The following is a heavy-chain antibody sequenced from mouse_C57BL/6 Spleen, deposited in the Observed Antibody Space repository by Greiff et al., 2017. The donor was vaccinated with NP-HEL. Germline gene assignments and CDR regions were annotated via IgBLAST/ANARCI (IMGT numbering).Heavy chain of an antibody. Sequence: QVQLKQPGAELVKPGASVKLSCKASGYTFTSYWMQWVKQRPGPGLEWIGEIDPSDSYTNYNQKFKGKATLTVETSSSTAYMQLSSLTSEDSAVYYCARRSGYDAAYWGQGTLVTVSA. V-gene: IGHV1-50*01. CDR1: GYTFTSYW. CDR3: ARRSGYDAAY. CDR2: IDPSDSYT. D-gene: IGHD2-2*01. J-gene: IGHJ3*01.